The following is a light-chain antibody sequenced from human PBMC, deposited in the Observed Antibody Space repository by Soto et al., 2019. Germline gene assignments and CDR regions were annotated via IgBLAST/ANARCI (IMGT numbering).Light chain of an antibody. CDR3: SSYAGTSVHYV. CDR2: EVT. CDR1: SXDVGYYDY. J-gene: IGLJ1*01. Sequence: QSVLTQPPSASGFPGQSVTISCTGTSXDVGYYDYGSWYQQHPGKAPKLVIYEVTKRPSGVPDRVSASKSGNTASLTVSGLQAEDEADYYCSSYAGTSVHYVFRRGTKVTAL. V-gene: IGLV2-8*01.